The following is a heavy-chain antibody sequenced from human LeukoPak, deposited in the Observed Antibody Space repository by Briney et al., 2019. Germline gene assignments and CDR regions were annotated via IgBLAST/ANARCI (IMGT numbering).Heavy chain of an antibody. CDR3: ARGTNWSPLDFDF. Sequence: PGGSLGLSCAASGFTFSNVWMNWVRQAPGKGLEWVSTIGSISNNYKYYADSVKGRFSISRDNARNSLYLQMNSLGAEDTAVYFCARGTNWSPLDFDFWGPGTLVTVSS. D-gene: IGHD3-3*01. J-gene: IGHJ4*02. V-gene: IGHV3-21*01. CDR1: GFTFSNVW. CDR2: IGSISNNYK.